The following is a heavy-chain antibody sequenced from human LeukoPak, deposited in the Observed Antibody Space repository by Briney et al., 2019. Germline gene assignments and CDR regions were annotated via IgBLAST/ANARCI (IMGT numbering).Heavy chain of an antibody. CDR3: AKADYGDYPYYYYGMDV. Sequence: PGGSLRLSCAASGFTFSGYGMHWVRQAPGKGLEWVAVISYDGSNKYYADSVKGRFTISRDNSKNTLYLQMNSLRAEDTAVYYCAKADYGDYPYYYYGMDVWGKGTTVTVSS. V-gene: IGHV3-30*18. CDR2: ISYDGSNK. CDR1: GFTFSGYG. D-gene: IGHD4-17*01. J-gene: IGHJ6*04.